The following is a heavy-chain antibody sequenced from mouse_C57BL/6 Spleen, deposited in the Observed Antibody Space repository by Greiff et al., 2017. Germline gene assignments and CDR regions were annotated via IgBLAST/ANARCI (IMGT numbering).Heavy chain of an antibody. D-gene: IGHD1-1*01. V-gene: IGHV7-3*01. CDR2: IRNKANGYTT. J-gene: IGHJ2*01. CDR3: ARSTTTTVVYDY. CDR1: GFTFTDYY. Sequence: EVMLVESGGGLVPPGGSLSLSCAASGFTFTDYYMSWVRQPPGKALEWLGFIRNKANGYTTEYSASVKGRFTISRDNSQSILYLQMNALRAEDSATYYCARSTTTTVVYDYWGEGTTLTVSS.